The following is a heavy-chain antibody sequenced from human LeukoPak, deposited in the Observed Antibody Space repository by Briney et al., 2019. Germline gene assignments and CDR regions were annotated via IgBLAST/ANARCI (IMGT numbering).Heavy chain of an antibody. D-gene: IGHD1-1*01. J-gene: IGHJ4*02. CDR1: GGSISSSLYY. CDR3: ARGNRRRRSTQDY. Sequence: KASETLSLTCTVSGGSISSSLYYWGWIRQPPGKGLEWIGSIYYSGTTYYNPSLKGRLTMSVDTSKNQFSLRLSSVTAADTAVYYCARGNRRRRSTQDYWGQGTLVTVSS. CDR2: IYYSGTT. V-gene: IGHV4-39*01.